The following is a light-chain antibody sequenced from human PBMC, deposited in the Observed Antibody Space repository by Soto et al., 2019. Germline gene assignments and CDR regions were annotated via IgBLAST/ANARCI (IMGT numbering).Light chain of an antibody. CDR3: QQYKSHRRT. V-gene: IGKV1-5*03. CDR1: QSISSW. Sequence: EIQITESPSTLSPRLSDKATITCRARQSISSWLAWYQQKPGKAPKLLINKASSLESGVPSRFSGSGSGTEFTLTISSLQPDDFATYYCQQYKSHRRTSGKGTKVDIK. CDR2: KAS. J-gene: IGKJ1*01.